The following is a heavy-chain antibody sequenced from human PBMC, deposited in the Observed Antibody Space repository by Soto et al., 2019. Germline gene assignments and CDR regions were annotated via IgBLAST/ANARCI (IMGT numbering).Heavy chain of an antibody. D-gene: IGHD4-17*01. Sequence: QVQLQQWGAGLLKPSETLSLTCAVYGGSFSGYYWSWIRQPPGKGLEWIGEINHSGSTNYHPSLKSRVTISVDKSKNQFSLKLSSVTAADTAVYYCARGGRTVTKLRALYGMDFWGQGTTVTVSS. J-gene: IGHJ6*02. CDR3: ARGGRTVTKLRALYGMDF. CDR2: INHSGST. CDR1: GGSFSGYY. V-gene: IGHV4-34*01.